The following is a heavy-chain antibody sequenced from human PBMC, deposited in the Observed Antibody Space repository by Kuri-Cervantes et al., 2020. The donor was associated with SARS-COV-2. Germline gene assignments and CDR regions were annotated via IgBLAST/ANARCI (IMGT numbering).Heavy chain of an antibody. D-gene: IGHD7-27*01. CDR3: AKRSGWGYFDY. V-gene: IGHV3-7*03. CDR1: GFTFSSYW. Sequence: GGSLRLSCAASGFTFSSYWMSWVRQAPGKGLEWVANIKQDGSEKYYVDSVKGRFTISRDNSKNTLYLQMNSLRAEDTAVYYCAKRSGWGYFDYWGQGTLVTVSS. CDR2: IKQDGSEK. J-gene: IGHJ4*02.